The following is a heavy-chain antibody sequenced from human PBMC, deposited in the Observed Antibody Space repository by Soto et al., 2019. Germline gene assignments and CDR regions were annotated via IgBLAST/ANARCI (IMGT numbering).Heavy chain of an antibody. CDR3: ARSSIRHAFDI. CDR2: IYNRGIT. Sequence: SETQSLTYTVSGGSNSSYYLLGIRHPPGKGLEGFEDIYNRGITNYKPSLKSRVTISIHTSKNQFSLKLNYVTAADTAEYFFARSSIRHAFDIWGQGTVVTVSS. J-gene: IGHJ3*02. V-gene: IGHV4-59*01. CDR1: GGSNSSYY.